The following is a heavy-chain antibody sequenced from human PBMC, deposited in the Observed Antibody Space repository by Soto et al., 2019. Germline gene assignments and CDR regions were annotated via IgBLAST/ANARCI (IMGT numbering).Heavy chain of an antibody. Sequence: LRLSCAASGFTFTNYWMDWVRQAPGKGLEWVANINQDGSEKHYLDSVKGRFTISRDNAKSSLYLQMNSLTAEDSALYYCSPSLNFWGQGTLVTVSS. J-gene: IGHJ4*02. CDR1: GFTFTNYW. CDR2: INQDGSEK. V-gene: IGHV3-7*01. CDR3: SPSLNF.